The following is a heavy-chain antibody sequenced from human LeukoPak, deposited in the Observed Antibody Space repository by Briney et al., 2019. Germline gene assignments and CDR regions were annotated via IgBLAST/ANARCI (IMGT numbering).Heavy chain of an antibody. V-gene: IGHV3-7*01. Sequence: GGSLRLSCAASGFTFSSYWMSWVRQAPGKGLEWVANIQQHGSVKYYVDSAKGRFTISRDNGENSMFLEMNSLRADDTAVYYCARGSRDNSGYRYYFDYWGQGTLVAVSS. CDR2: IQQHGSVK. CDR1: GFTFSSYW. CDR3: ARGSRDNSGYRYYFDY. J-gene: IGHJ4*02. D-gene: IGHD3-22*01.